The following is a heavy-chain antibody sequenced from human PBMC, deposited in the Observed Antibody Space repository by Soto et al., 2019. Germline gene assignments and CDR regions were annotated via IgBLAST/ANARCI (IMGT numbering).Heavy chain of an antibody. Sequence: AASVKVSCKASGYTFTGYYMHWVRQAPGQGLEWMGWINPNSGGTNYAQKFQGRVTMTRDTSISTAYMELSRLRSDDTAVYYCARSDGYYDSSGYGSYYYYGMDVWGQGTTVTVSS. CDR1: GYTFTGYY. CDR2: INPNSGGT. J-gene: IGHJ6*02. CDR3: ARSDGYYDSSGYGSYYYYGMDV. V-gene: IGHV1-2*02. D-gene: IGHD3-22*01.